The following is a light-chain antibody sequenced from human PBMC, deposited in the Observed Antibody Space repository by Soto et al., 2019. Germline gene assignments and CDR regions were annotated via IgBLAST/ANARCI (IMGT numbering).Light chain of an antibody. CDR2: DAS. CDR1: QRISNSY. V-gene: IGKV3-20*01. Sequence: EIVLTQSPGTLSLSPGERATLSCSASQRISNSYLAWYQQKPGQAPRLLLYDASSRATGIPDRVSGSGSGTDFTLTISRLEPEDFAVYYCQQYARPPFAFGQGTRWIS. J-gene: IGKJ2*01. CDR3: QQYARPPFA.